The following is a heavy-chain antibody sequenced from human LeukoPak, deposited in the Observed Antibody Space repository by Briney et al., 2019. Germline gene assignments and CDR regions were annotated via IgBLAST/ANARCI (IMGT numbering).Heavy chain of an antibody. J-gene: IGHJ6*02. CDR2: INHSGST. CDR3: ARGEVEMATITSYYYYGMDV. D-gene: IGHD5-24*01. Sequence: SETLSLTCAVYGGSFSGYYWSWIRQPPGKGLEWIGEINHSGSTNYNPSLKSRVTISVDTSKNQFSLKLSSVTAADTAVYYCARGEVEMATITSYYYYGMDVWGQGTTVTVSS. CDR1: GGSFSGYY. V-gene: IGHV4-34*01.